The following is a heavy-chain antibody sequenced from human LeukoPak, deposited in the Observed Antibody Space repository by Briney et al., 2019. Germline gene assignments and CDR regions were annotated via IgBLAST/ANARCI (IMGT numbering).Heavy chain of an antibody. J-gene: IGHJ4*02. Sequence: SETLSLTCGVSGGSISNGNWWSWVRQPPGKGLEWIGEIYHTGSANYNPFLKSRVAISVDKSKNQFSLTLNSVTAADTAVYYCVRCGSYCLDYWGQGTLVTVSS. CDR1: GGSISNGNW. V-gene: IGHV4-4*02. CDR3: VRCGSYCLDY. CDR2: IYHTGSA. D-gene: IGHD1-26*01.